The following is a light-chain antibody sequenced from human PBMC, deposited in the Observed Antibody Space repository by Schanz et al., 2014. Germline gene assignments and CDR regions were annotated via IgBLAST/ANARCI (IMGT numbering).Light chain of an antibody. CDR2: GAS. J-gene: IGKJ4*01. CDR1: QSVSSGY. V-gene: IGKV3-20*01. CDR3: QQYGSSSLT. Sequence: EIVLTQSPGTLSLSPGERATLSCRASQSVSSGYLTWYQQRPGQAPRLLIYGASIRATDIPDRFSGSGSGTDFTLTISRLEPEDFAVYYCQQYGSSSLTFGGGTKVEIK.